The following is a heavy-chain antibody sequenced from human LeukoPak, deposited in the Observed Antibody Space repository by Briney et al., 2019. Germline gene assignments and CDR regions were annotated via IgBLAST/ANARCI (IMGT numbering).Heavy chain of an antibody. D-gene: IGHD2-15*01. CDR2: ISSGGGVT. CDR3: AKVVSTYWYFDL. J-gene: IGHJ2*01. Sequence: PGGSLRLSCAASGFTFSSHAMSWVRQAPGQGQEWVSGISSGGGVTNYADSVKGRFTISRDNSKNTLYLQINSLRVEDTAVYYCAKVVSTYWYFDLWGRGTLVTVSS. CDR1: GFTFSSHA. V-gene: IGHV3-23*01.